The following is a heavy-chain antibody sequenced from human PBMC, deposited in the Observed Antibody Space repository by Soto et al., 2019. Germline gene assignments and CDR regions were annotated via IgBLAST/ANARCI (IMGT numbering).Heavy chain of an antibody. CDR2: IYYSGST. D-gene: IGHD3-10*01. CDR1: GGSISSGGHY. Sequence: SETLSLTCTVSGGSISSGGHYWSWIRQHPGKGLEWIGYIYYSGSTYYNPSLKSRVTISVDTSKNQFSLKLSSVTAADTAVYYCARERMITVSGSARGNWFDPWGQGTLVTVSS. V-gene: IGHV4-31*03. J-gene: IGHJ5*02. CDR3: ARERMITVSGSARGNWFDP.